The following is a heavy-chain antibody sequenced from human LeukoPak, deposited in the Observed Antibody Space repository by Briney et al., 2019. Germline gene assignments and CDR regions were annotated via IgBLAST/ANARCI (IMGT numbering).Heavy chain of an antibody. V-gene: IGHV1-18*04. CDR2: ISAYNGNT. CDR1: GYTFTTYY. Sequence: ASVKVSCKAAGYTFTTYYLHWVRQAPGQGLEWMGWISAYNGNTNYAQKLQGRVTMTTDTSTSTAYMELRSLRSEDTAVYYCARGLEYSSSSGGYWGQGTLVTVSS. D-gene: IGHD6-6*01. CDR3: ARGLEYSSSSGGY. J-gene: IGHJ4*02.